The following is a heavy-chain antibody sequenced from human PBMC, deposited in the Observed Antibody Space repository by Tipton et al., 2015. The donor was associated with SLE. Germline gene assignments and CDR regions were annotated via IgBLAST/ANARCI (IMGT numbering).Heavy chain of an antibody. Sequence: SLRLSCAASGFSFRTYAMSWVRQAPGKGLEWVSVIYSHGNTYYAASVTGRFTSSRDNSKNTLSLQMNSLRAEDTAVYFCARDRGTDYYYYYMDVWGKGTTVTVSS. J-gene: IGHJ6*03. CDR1: GFSFRTYA. V-gene: IGHV3-23*03. CDR2: IYSHGNT. CDR3: ARDRGTDYYYYYMDV. D-gene: IGHD2-8*02.